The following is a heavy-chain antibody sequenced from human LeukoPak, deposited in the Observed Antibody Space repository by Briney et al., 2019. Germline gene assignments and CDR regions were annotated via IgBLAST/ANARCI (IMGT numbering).Heavy chain of an antibody. D-gene: IGHD3-3*01. CDR1: GFTFSSYS. CDR2: ISSSSSTI. J-gene: IGHJ5*02. Sequence: PGGSLRLSCAASGFTFSSYSMNWVRQAPGKGLEWVSYISSSSSTIYYADSVKGRFTISRDNAKNSLYLQMNSLRDEDTAVYYCARDRERFLTGRGGFDPWGQGTLVTVSS. CDR3: ARDRERFLTGRGGFDP. V-gene: IGHV3-48*02.